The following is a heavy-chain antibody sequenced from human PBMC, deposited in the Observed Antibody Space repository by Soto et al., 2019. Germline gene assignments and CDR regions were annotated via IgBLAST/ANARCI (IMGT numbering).Heavy chain of an antibody. V-gene: IGHV5-10-1*01. D-gene: IGHD5-12*01. CDR2: IDPSDSYT. CDR3: ARRRVDSGYDYNFDY. CDR1: GYSFTSYW. Sequence: PGESLKISCKGSGYSFTSYWISWVRQMPGKGLEWMGRIDPSDSYTNYSPSFQGHVTISADKSISTAYLQWSSLKASDTAMYYCARRRVDSGYDYNFDYWGQGTLVTVSS. J-gene: IGHJ4*02.